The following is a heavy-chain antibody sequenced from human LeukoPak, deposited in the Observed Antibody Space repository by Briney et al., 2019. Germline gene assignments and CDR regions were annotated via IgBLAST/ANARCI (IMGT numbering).Heavy chain of an antibody. D-gene: IGHD2-2*02. J-gene: IGHJ6*03. CDR1: KNMFTGYF. CDR2: INPNSGGT. Sequence: ASVKVSCKTSKNMFTGYFMHWVRQAPGQGLEWIGWINPNSGGTLFARRFQGRITMTRDTSIGATYMELSRLTSDDTALYYCAAQCNDDFCYKRDYMDVWGKGTMVIVSS. CDR3: AAQCNDDFCYKRDYMDV. V-gene: IGHV1-2*02.